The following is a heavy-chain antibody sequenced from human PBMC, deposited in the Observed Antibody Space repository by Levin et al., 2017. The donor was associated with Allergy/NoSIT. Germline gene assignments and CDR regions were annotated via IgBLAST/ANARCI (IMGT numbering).Heavy chain of an antibody. CDR1: GFTFSSYW. CDR2: INSDGSST. Sequence: LSLTCAASGFTFSSYWMHWVRQAPGKGLVWVSRINSDGSSTSYADSVKGRFTISRDNAKNTLYLQMNSLRAEDTAVYYCASGATPRGYWGQGTLVTVSS. D-gene: IGHD2-15*01. J-gene: IGHJ4*02. CDR3: ASGATPRGY. V-gene: IGHV3-74*01.